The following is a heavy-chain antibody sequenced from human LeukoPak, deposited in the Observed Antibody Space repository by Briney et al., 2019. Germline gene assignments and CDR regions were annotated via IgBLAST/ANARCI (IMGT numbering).Heavy chain of an antibody. Sequence: PSETLSLTCTVSGGSISSYYWSWIRQPAGKGLEWIGRIYTSGSTNYNPSLKSRVTISVDTSKNQFSLKLSSVTAADTAVYYCARDGYSSGWNWFDPWGQGTLVTVSS. V-gene: IGHV4-4*07. CDR1: GGSISSYY. J-gene: IGHJ5*02. D-gene: IGHD6-19*01. CDR2: IYTSGST. CDR3: ARDGYSSGWNWFDP.